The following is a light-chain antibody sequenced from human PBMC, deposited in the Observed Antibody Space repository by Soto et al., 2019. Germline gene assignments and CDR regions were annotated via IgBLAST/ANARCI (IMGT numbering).Light chain of an antibody. J-gene: IGKJ3*01. CDR3: QHNGTSAL. CDR2: AS. Sequence: EIVLTQYPGTLSLSPGERATLSCRASQSVSDSYLAWYQQKPGQAPRLLIYASSRATGIPDRFSCSGSGTDFTLTIGRLEPEDFAVYYCQHNGTSALFGPGTKVDIK. V-gene: IGKV3-20*01. CDR1: QSVSDSY.